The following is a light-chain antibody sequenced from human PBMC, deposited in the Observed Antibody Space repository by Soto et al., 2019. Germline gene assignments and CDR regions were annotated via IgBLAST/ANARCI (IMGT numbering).Light chain of an antibody. CDR1: SSDVGGYNY. Sequence: QSALTQPASVSGSPGQSITISCTGTSSDVGGYNYVSWYQQHPGKAPKVMIYEVSNRPSGVSNRFSGSKSGNAASLTISGLQAEDEADYYCQSYDSSLSGRAVFGGGTQLTVL. V-gene: IGLV2-14*01. J-gene: IGLJ7*01. CDR2: EVS. CDR3: QSYDSSLSGRAV.